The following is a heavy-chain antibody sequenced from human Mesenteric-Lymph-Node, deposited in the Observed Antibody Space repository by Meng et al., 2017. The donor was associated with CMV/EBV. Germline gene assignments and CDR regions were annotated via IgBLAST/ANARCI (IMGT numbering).Heavy chain of an antibody. J-gene: IGHJ6*02. D-gene: IGHD3-22*01. Sequence: GESLKISCKVSGFRFDDYAMNWVRQLPGKGLEWVAGINDNGAGRGYADSVKGRFTIFRDDAKNSVYLQMNSLTTEDTALYYCARAQGYYDSGGYYNSYYYYHLDVWGQGTTVTVSS. CDR3: ARAQGYYDSGGYYNSYYYYHLDV. CDR2: INDNGAGR. CDR1: GFRFDDYA. V-gene: IGHV3-20*04.